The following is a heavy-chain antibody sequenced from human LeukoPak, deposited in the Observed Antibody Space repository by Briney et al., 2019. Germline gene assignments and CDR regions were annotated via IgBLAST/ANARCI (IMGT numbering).Heavy chain of an antibody. Sequence: GASVKVSCKASGYTFTGYFMHWVRQAPGQGLEWMGWINPNSGGTNYAQKFQGRVTTTRDTSISTAYMELSRLRSDDTAVYYCARERSSEYYDILTGYTYYYYYMDVWGKGTTVTVSS. CDR3: ARERSSEYYDILTGYTYYYYYMDV. CDR1: GYTFTGYF. J-gene: IGHJ6*03. CDR2: INPNSGGT. V-gene: IGHV1-2*02. D-gene: IGHD3-9*01.